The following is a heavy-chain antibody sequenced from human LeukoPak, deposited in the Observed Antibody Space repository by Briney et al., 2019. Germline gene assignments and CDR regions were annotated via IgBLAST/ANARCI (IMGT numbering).Heavy chain of an antibody. D-gene: IGHD6-6*01. CDR1: GGSFSSFA. V-gene: IGHV1-69*05. J-gene: IGHJ4*02. CDR3: ARGRFGSSYYFDY. Sequence: SVTVSCKASGGSFSSFAVSWVRQAPGQGLEWMGGFLPIFGTPNYAQKFQGRVTISTDESTSTAYMDLSSLRSGDTAVYYCARGRFGSSYYFDYWGQGTLVTVSS. CDR2: FLPIFGTP.